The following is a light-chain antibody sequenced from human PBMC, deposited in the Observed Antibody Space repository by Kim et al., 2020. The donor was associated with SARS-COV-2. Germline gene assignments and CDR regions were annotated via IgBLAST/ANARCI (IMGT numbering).Light chain of an antibody. CDR2: GAS. CDR3: QEYGSA. V-gene: IGKV3-20*01. Sequence: RSLSPGERATLSCRASQTIGSTYLAWYQQKPGQTPRLLIYGASSRATGIPDRFTGSGSGTDFTLTISRLEPEDSAVYYCQEYGSAFGGGTKVDIK. J-gene: IGKJ4*01. CDR1: QTIGSTY.